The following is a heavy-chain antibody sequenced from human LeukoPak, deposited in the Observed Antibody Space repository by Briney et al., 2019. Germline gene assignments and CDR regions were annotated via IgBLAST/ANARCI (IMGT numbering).Heavy chain of an antibody. J-gene: IGHJ4*02. CDR2: ISGSGGST. V-gene: IGHV3-23*01. CDR3: AKDYESGDIVVVVAAFDYFDY. Sequence: GGSLRLSCAASGFTFSSYAMSWVRQAPGKGLEWVSAISGSGGSTYYADSVKGRFTISRDNSKNTLCLQMNSLRAEDTAVYYCAKDYESGDIVVVVAAFDYFDYWGQGTLVTVSS. D-gene: IGHD2-15*01. CDR1: GFTFSSYA.